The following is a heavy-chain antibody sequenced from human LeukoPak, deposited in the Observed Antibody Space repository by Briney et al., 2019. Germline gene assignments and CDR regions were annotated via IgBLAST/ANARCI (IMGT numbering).Heavy chain of an antibody. V-gene: IGHV3-74*01. J-gene: IGHJ5*02. CDR1: GFTFSTYW. CDR3: ARASDPYTSGYGLTPFDP. D-gene: IGHD6-19*01. Sequence: GGSLRLSCAASGFTFSTYWMHWVRQAPGKGLVWVSPINNGGGSTRYADSVKGRFTISRDNARNTLYLHMSSLRVEDTAVYYCARASDPYTSGYGLTPFDPWGQGILITVSS. CDR2: INNGGGST.